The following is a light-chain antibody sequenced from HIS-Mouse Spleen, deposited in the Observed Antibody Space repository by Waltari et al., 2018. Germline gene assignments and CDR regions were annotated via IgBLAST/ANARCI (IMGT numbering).Light chain of an antibody. J-gene: IGLJ2*01. CDR1: ALPKKY. Sequence: SYELTQPPSVSVSPGQTARITSSGDALPKKYAYWYQQKSGQAPVLVIDGDSKRPSGISGRCSGSSSGTMATLTISGAQVEDEADYYCYSTDSSGNHRVFGGGTKLTVL. CDR3: YSTDSSGNHRV. V-gene: IGLV3-10*01. CDR2: GDS.